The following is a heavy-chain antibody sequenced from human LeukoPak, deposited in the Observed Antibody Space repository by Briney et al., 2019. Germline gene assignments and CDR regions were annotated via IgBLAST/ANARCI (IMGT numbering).Heavy chain of an antibody. CDR1: RFTFSSYG. J-gene: IGHJ3*02. CDR2: ISSSSSYI. D-gene: IGHD2/OR15-2a*01. V-gene: IGHV3-21*01. Sequence: PGGSLRLSCAASRFTFSSYGMHWVRQAPGKGLEWVSSISSSSSYIYYADSVKGRFTISRDNAKNSLYLQMNSLRAEDTAVYYCARSLIAQDAFDIWGQGTMVTVSS. CDR3: ARSLIAQDAFDI.